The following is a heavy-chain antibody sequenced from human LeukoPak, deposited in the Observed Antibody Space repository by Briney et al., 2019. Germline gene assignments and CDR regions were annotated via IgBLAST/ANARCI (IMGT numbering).Heavy chain of an antibody. Sequence: PSETLSLTCAVYGGSFSGYYWSWIRQPPGKGLVWIGEINHSGSTNYNPSLKSRVTISVDTSKNQFSLKLSSVTAADTAVYYCARGGRGSNYGYYYYYMDVWGKGTTVTVSS. CDR3: ARGGRGSNYGYYYYYMDV. J-gene: IGHJ6*03. CDR2: INHSGST. V-gene: IGHV4-34*01. D-gene: IGHD4-11*01. CDR1: GGSFSGYY.